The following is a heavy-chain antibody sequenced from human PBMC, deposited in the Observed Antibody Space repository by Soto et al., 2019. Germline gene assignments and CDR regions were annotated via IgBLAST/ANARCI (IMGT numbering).Heavy chain of an antibody. V-gene: IGHV4-39*01. CDR2: VYYSGSA. CDR3: ARRPKRGSYSWCFDY. CDR1: GGSISSNAYY. Sequence: QLQLQESGPGLVKASETLSLTCTVSGGSISSNAYYWGWIRQPPGKGLEWIGSVYYSGSANYNPSLKSRLTVSVDTSKNQFSLKLISVTAADTAVYYCARRPKRGSYSWCFDYWGQGTLVTVSS. D-gene: IGHD1-26*01. J-gene: IGHJ4*02.